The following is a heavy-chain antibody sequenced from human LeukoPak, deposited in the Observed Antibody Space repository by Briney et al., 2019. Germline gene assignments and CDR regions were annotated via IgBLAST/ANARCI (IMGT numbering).Heavy chain of an antibody. CDR1: GYSISSGYY. D-gene: IGHD3-3*01. J-gene: IGHJ5*02. V-gene: IGHV4-38-2*01. CDR3: ARVPTYYDFWSGYYRDNWFDP. CDR2: IYHSGST. Sequence: PSETLSLTCAVSGYSISSGYYWGWIRQPPGKGLEWIGSIYHSGSTYYNPSLKSRVTISVDTSKNQFSLKLSSVTAADTAVYYCARVPTYYDFWSGYYRDNWFDPWGQGTLDTVSS.